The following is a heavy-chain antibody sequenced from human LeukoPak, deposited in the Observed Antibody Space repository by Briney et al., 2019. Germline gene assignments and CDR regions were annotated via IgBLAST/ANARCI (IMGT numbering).Heavy chain of an antibody. D-gene: IGHD6-19*01. V-gene: IGHV3-21*01. Sequence: PGGSLRLSCAASGFTFSSYSMNWVRQAPGKGLEWVSSISSSSSYIYYADSVKGRFTISRDNAKNSLYLQMNSLRAEDTAVYYCARDSTEWPVLSYFDYWGQGTLVTVSS. J-gene: IGHJ4*02. CDR1: GFTFSSYS. CDR3: ARDSTEWPVLSYFDY. CDR2: ISSSSSYI.